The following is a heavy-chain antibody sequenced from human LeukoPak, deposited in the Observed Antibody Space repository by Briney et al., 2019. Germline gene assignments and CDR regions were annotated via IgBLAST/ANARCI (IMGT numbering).Heavy chain of an antibody. V-gene: IGHV3-66*01. CDR3: ARGNSATTTFDF. CDR2: IMPGGHI. Sequence: GGSLRLSCRASGFSVDSVFMNWVRQPPGKGLEWVSFIMPGGHIDYTDSVKGRFTISRDSFKNTLSLQMNSLRVDDSAVYYCARGNSATTTFDFWGEGTLVTVSS. D-gene: IGHD4-17*01. J-gene: IGHJ4*02. CDR1: GFSVDSVF.